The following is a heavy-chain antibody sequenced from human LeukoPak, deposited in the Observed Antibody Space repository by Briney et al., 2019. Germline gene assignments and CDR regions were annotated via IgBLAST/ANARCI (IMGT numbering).Heavy chain of an antibody. CDR1: VYTVSIYD. D-gene: IGHD6-13*01. V-gene: IGHV1-8*01. CDR2: MNPNSGNT. J-gene: IGHJ4*02. Sequence: ASVNVSCKASVYTVSIYDIKLVRQSTRQGLEGMGWMNPNSGNTGYAQKFQGRVSMTSNTSISTAYMELSSLRSEDTAVYYCTRGLRREQQLLRAFDDWGQGTLVTVSS. CDR3: TRGLRREQQLLRAFDD.